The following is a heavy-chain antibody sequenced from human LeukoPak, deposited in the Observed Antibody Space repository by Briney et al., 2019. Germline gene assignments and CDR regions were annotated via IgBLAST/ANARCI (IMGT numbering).Heavy chain of an antibody. CDR3: ARDTAMVNLFDY. J-gene: IGHJ4*02. D-gene: IGHD5-18*01. CDR1: GGTFSSYA. V-gene: IGHV1-69*05. CDR2: IIPIFGTA. Sequence: SVKVSCKASGGTFSSYAISWVRQAPGQGLEWMGRIIPIFGTANYAQKFQGRVTTTTDESTSTAYMELSSLRSEDTAVYYCARDTAMVNLFDYWGQGTLVTVSS.